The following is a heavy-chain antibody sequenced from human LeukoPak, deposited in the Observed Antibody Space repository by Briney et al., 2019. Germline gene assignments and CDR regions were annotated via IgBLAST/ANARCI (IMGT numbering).Heavy chain of an antibody. CDR3: TRAGVDTAMAWSDY. CDR1: GFTFSGSA. CDR2: IRSKANSYAT. Sequence: GGSLRLSCAASGFTFSGSAMHWVRQASGKGLEWVGRIRSKANSYATAYAASVKGRFTISRDDSKNTAYLQMNSLKTEDTAVYYCTRAGVDTAMAWSDYWGQGTLVIVSS. D-gene: IGHD5-18*01. J-gene: IGHJ4*02. V-gene: IGHV3-73*01.